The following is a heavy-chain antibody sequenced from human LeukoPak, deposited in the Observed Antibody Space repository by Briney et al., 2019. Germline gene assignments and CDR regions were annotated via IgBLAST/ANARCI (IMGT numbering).Heavy chain of an antibody. V-gene: IGHV1-46*01. Sequence: ASVKVSCKASGYTFTSYGISWVRQAPGQGLEWMAVINPSSGTTTYAQKFQGRVTLTRDLSTNTVHMDLSSLRSEDTAIYYCARVGVIGFDPWGQGTLVTVSS. J-gene: IGHJ5*02. CDR2: INPSSGTT. CDR1: GYTFTSYG. CDR3: ARVGVIGFDP. D-gene: IGHD2-8*01.